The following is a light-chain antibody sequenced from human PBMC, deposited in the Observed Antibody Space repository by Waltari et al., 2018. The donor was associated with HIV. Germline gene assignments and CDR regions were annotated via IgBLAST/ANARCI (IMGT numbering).Light chain of an antibody. CDR1: SSDVGAYNY. V-gene: IGLV2-8*01. CDR3: SSYAGSAVV. J-gene: IGLJ2*01. CDR2: EVN. Sequence: QSALTQPPSASGSRGQSVTISCTGTSSDVGAYNYVSWYQQYPGMAPKLIIYEVNKRPSGVPDRFSGSKSANTASLTVSGLQAEDEADFYCSSYAGSAVVFGGGTKRTVL.